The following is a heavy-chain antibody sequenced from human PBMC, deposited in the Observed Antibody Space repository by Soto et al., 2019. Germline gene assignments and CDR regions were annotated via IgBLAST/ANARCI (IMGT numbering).Heavy chain of an antibody. CDR3: ARDPAGHYYGSGSYRHY. CDR1: GYTFTSYG. D-gene: IGHD3-10*01. V-gene: IGHV1-18*01. J-gene: IGHJ4*02. Sequence: QVQLVQSGAEVKKPGASVKVSCKASGYTFTSYGISWVRQAPGQGLEWMGWISAYNGNTNYAQKLQGRVTMTTDTSTSTAYMELRSLISDDTAVYYCARDPAGHYYGSGSYRHYWGQGTLVTVSS. CDR2: ISAYNGNT.